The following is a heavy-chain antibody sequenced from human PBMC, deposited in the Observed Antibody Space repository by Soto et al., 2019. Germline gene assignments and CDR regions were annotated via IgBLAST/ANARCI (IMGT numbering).Heavy chain of an antibody. Sequence: EVQLLESGGGLVQPGGSLRLSCAASGFTFSSYAMSWVRQAPGKGLEWVSAISAGGGNTYYRDSVKGRFTISRDNSKNTLYLQMNSLRAEDTAVYFYAQTTPSIHWFDPWGQGTLVTVSS. CDR1: GFTFSSYA. D-gene: IGHD1-1*01. J-gene: IGHJ5*02. CDR3: AQTTPSIHWFDP. V-gene: IGHV3-23*01. CDR2: ISAGGGNT.